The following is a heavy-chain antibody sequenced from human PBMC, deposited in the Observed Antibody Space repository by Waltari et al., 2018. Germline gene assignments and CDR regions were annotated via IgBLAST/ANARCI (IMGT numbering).Heavy chain of an antibody. D-gene: IGHD4-4*01. CDR3: ARGGNSRYFDL. J-gene: IGHJ2*01. V-gene: IGHV4-34*01. Sequence: QVQLQQWGAGLLKPSETLSLTCAASGGSPSGYYWGWSRQPPGKGLEWIGEINHSGSTNYNPSLKSRVTISVDTSKNQFSLKLSSVTAADTAVYYCARGGNSRYFDLWGRGTLVTVSS. CDR1: GGSPSGYY. CDR2: INHSGST.